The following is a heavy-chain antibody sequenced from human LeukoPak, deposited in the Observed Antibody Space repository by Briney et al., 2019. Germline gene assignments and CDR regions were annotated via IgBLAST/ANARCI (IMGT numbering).Heavy chain of an antibody. Sequence: ASVKVSCKASGGTFSSYAISWVRQAPGQGLEWMGRIIPILGIANYAQKFQVRVTITADKSTSTAYMELSSLRSEDTAVYYCARAGGGDRYYFDYWGQGTLVTVSS. J-gene: IGHJ4*02. CDR1: GGTFSSYA. CDR3: ARAGGGDRYYFDY. D-gene: IGHD2-21*02. CDR2: IIPILGIA. V-gene: IGHV1-69*04.